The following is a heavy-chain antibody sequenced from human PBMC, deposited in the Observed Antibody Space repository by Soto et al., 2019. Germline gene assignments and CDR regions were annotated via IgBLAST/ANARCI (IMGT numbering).Heavy chain of an antibody. CDR3: VRETRYGAGTQGFDV. CDR2: IYYSEST. J-gene: IGHJ4*02. Sequence: QVHLQESGPGLVKPSQTLSLTCTVPGASINIPAYYWSWVRQHPERGLEWIGYIYYSESTYYNPSLKNRVTISLDMSKNEFSLKLNSASVADTAIYYCVRETRYGAGTQGFDVWGQGTLVTVSS. V-gene: IGHV4-31*03. D-gene: IGHD3-10*01. CDR1: GASINIPAYY.